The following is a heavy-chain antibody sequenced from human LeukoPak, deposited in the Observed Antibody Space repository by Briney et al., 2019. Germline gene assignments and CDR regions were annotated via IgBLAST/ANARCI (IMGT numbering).Heavy chain of an antibody. V-gene: IGHV4-30-4*01. J-gene: IGHJ5*02. CDR2: IYYSGST. D-gene: IGHD3-22*01. CDR1: GGSNSSGDYY. CDR3: ARDRAHYYDSSGYAGWFDP. Sequence: SETLSLTCTVSGGSNSSGDYYWSWIRQPPGKGLEWIGYIYYSGSTYYNPSLKSRVTISVDTSKNQFSLKLSSVTAADTAVYYCARDRAHYYDSSGYAGWFDPWGQGTLVTVFS.